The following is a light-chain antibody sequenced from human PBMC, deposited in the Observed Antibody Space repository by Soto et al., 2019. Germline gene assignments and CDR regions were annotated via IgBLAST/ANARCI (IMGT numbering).Light chain of an antibody. J-gene: IGKJ1*01. CDR1: QGISSY. CDR3: QQYNSYWT. Sequence: DIQLTQSPSFLSASVGDRVTITCRASQGISSYLAWYQQKPGKAPKLLIYAASTLQYGVPSRFSGSGSGTEFTLTISSLQPDDFATYYCQQYNSYWTFGQGTKVDIK. V-gene: IGKV1-9*01. CDR2: AAS.